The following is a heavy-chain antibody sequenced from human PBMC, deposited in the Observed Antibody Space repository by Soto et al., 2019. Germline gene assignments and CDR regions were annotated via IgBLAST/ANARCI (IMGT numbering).Heavy chain of an antibody. V-gene: IGHV4-59*01. J-gene: IGHJ4*02. CDR3: VSSNSATGTLAY. D-gene: IGHD1-1*01. Sequence: SETLSLTCTVSGGSISSYYWSWIRQPPGKGLEWIGYIYYSGSTNYNPSLKSRVTISVDTSKNQFSLKLSSVTAADTAVYYCVSSNSATGTLAYWGQGTLVTVSS. CDR1: GGSISSYY. CDR2: IYYSGST.